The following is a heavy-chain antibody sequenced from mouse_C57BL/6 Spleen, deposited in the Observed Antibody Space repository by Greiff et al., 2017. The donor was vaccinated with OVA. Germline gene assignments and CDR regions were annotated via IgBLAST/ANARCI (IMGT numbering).Heavy chain of an antibody. CDR2: IYPGDGDT. D-gene: IGHD3-3*01. V-gene: IGHV1-80*01. J-gene: IGHJ4*01. CDR3: ARRDAMDY. CDR1: GYAFSSYW. Sequence: QVQLKQSGAELVKPGASVKISCKASGYAFSSYWMNWVKQRPGKGLEWIGQIYPGDGDTNYNGKFKGKATLTADKSSSTAYMQLSSLTAEDAAVYFCARRDAMDYWGQGTSVTVSS.